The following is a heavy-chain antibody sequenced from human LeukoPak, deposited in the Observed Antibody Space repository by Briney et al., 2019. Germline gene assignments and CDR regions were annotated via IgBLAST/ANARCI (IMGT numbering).Heavy chain of an antibody. D-gene: IGHD4-23*01. CDR2: IYYSGST. CDR1: GGSISSYY. CDR3: ARRIGGKGFDP. J-gene: IGHJ5*02. V-gene: IGHV4-59*08. Sequence: SETLSLTCTVSGGSISSYYWSWIRQPPGKGLEWIGDIYYSGSTNYNPSLESRVTISVDTSKNQFSLKLSSVTAADTAVYYCARRIGGKGFDPWGQRTLVTVSS.